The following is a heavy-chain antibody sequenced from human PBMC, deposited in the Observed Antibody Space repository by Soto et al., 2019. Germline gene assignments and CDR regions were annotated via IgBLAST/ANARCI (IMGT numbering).Heavy chain of an antibody. CDR3: ARREAAGIGGMDV. V-gene: IGHV5-51*01. J-gene: IGHJ6*02. CDR2: IYPGDSDT. CDR1: GYSFISSW. D-gene: IGHD6-13*01. Sequence: GESLKISCQASGYSFISSWIGWVRQMPGKGLEWMGIIYPGDSDTRYSPSFQGQVTISADKSISTAYLQWSSLKASDTAMYYCARREAAGIGGMDVWGQGTTVTVSS.